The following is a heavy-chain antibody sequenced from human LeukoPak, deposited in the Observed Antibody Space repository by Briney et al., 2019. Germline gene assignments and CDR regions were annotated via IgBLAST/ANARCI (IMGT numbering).Heavy chain of an antibody. J-gene: IGHJ4*02. V-gene: IGHV3-74*01. CDR1: GFAFSNYW. CDR3: ARDGSLPDY. Sequence: GGSLRLSCAASGFAFSNYWMHWVRQTPGKGLVWVSRIISDGSSTSYADSVKGRFTISRDNAKNTLYLQMNSLRAEDTAVYYCARDGSLPDYWGQGTLVTVSS. CDR2: IISDGSST.